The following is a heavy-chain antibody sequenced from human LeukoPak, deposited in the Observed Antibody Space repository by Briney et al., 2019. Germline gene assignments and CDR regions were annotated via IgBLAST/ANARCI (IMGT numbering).Heavy chain of an antibody. Sequence: GGSLRLSCAASGFTFSSYGMHWVRQAPGKGLEWVAVIWYDGSNKYYADSVKGRFTISRDNSKNTLYLQMNSLRAEDTAVYYCARDPTYSYCSSTSCYPDYWGQGTLVTVSS. J-gene: IGHJ4*02. CDR2: IWYDGSNK. CDR3: ARDPTYSYCSSTSCYPDY. V-gene: IGHV3-33*01. CDR1: GFTFSSYG. D-gene: IGHD2-2*01.